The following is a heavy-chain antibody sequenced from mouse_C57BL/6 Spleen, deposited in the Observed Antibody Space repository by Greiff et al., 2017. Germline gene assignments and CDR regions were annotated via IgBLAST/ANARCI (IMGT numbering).Heavy chain of an antibody. CDR3: ARRPGDYYGSRGAMDY. J-gene: IGHJ4*01. CDR1: GYTFTSYW. Sequence: VKLQQPGAELVKPGASVKLSCKASGYTFTSYWMQWVKQRPGQGLEWIGEIDPSDSYTNYNQKFKGKATLTVDTSSSTAYMQLSSLTSEDSAVYYCARRPGDYYGSRGAMDYWGQGTSVTVSS. CDR2: IDPSDSYT. D-gene: IGHD1-1*01. V-gene: IGHV1-50*01.